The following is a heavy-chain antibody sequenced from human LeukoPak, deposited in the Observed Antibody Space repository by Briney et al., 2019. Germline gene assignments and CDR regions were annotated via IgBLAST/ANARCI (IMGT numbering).Heavy chain of an antibody. CDR1: GFTLDSYA. V-gene: IGHV3-23*01. CDR3: AKATQSHALDV. Sequence: GGSLRLSCAASGFTLDSYAMNWVRQAPGKGLEWVSTISGSGGSTYYADSVKGRFTISRDNSKNTLFLQMISLRAEDTAIYYCAKATQSHALDVWGQGTTVTVSS. CDR2: ISGSGGST. J-gene: IGHJ6*02.